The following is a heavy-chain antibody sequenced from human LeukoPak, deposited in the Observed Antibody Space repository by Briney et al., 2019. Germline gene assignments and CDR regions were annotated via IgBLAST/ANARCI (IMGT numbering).Heavy chain of an antibody. J-gene: IGHJ6*03. CDR3: ARVEATTARSYYYYYMDV. V-gene: IGHV3-21*06. CDR2: ITTGSSYI. CDR1: GFSFTSYA. Sequence: GGSLRLSCSASGFSFTSYAMDWVRQAPGKGLEWVSSITTGSSYIYYADSVRGRFSVSRDNAKNSLYLEMNSLRAEDTAVYYCARVEATTARSYYYYYMDVWGKGTTVTVSS. D-gene: IGHD1-1*01.